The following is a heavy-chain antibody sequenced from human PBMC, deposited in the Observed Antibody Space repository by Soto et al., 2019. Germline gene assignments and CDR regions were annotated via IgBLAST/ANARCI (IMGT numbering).Heavy chain of an antibody. CDR1: GYTFTGYY. CDR2: INPNSGGT. CDR3: ARRSGSGSYRRYYYYGMDV. Sequence: ASVKVSCKASGYTFTGYYMHWVRQAPGQGLEWMGWINPNSGGTNYAQKFQGRVTMTRDTSISTAYMELSRLRSDDTAVYYCARRSGSGSYRRYYYYGMDVWGQGTTVTVSS. D-gene: IGHD3-10*01. J-gene: IGHJ6*02. V-gene: IGHV1-2*02.